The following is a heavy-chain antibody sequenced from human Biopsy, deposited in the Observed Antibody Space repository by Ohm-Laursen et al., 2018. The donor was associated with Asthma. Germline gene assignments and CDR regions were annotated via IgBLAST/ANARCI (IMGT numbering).Heavy chain of an antibody. V-gene: IGHV4-34*01. J-gene: IGHJ5*02. CDR2: IDQSGYT. CDR3: ARAAITGIRGWFDP. CDR1: GGSLSGYY. D-gene: IGHD1-20*01. Sequence: SETLSLTCTVSGGSLSGYYWSWIRQSPGKGLEWIGEIDQSGYTNYNPSLKSRVTISADTSKNQFHLNLSSVTAADTAVYFCARAAITGIRGWFDPWGQGTQVTVSS.